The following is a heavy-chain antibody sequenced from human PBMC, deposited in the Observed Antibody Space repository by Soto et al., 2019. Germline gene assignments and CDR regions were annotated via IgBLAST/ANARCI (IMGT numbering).Heavy chain of an antibody. CDR2: VIPILAST. D-gene: IGHD3-3*01. CDR3: ARGAVIFGVVAFDC. Sequence: QVQLVQSGAEVKKPGSSVKVSCKASGGTFSGYGISWVRQAPGQGLEWMGGVIPILASTYYAQDFQGRITSTADESTSAVYMERRRPRSDDTALYYCARGAVIFGVVAFDCWGQRQGVTVSS. J-gene: IGHJ4*02. CDR1: GGTFSGYG. V-gene: IGHV1-69*01.